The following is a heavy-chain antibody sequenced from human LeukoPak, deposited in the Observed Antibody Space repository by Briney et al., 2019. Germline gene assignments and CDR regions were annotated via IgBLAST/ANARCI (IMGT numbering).Heavy chain of an antibody. J-gene: IGHJ4*02. CDR1: GGSISSYY. D-gene: IGHD2-21*02. CDR2: IYYSGST. V-gene: IGHV4-59*01. Sequence: PSETLSLTCTVSGGSISSYYWSWIRQPPGKGLEWIGYIYYSGSTNYNPSLKSRVTISVDTSKNQFSLKLSSVTAADTAVYYYARVNDCGGDCYLYWGQGTLVTVSS. CDR3: ARVNDCGGDCYLY.